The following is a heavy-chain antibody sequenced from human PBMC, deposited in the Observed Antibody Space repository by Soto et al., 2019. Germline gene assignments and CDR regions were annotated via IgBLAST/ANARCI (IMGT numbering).Heavy chain of an antibody. CDR1: GGSIYTGVFY. Sequence: QVQLQESGPGLVKPSQTLTLTCSVYGGSIYTGVFYWSWARQLPGKVLQWVGYIYYTGAAYYNPALKSRVVISLDTSANQFSLSLTSLTAADTAVYYCASGTVNDISFDSWGQGRLVTVAS. CDR2: IYYTGAA. V-gene: IGHV4-31*03. J-gene: IGHJ4*02. D-gene: IGHD2-21*01. CDR3: ASGTVNDISFDS.